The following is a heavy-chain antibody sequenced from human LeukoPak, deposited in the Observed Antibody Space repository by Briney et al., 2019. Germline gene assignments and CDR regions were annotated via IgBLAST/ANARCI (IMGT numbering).Heavy chain of an antibody. J-gene: IGHJ4*02. CDR1: GFTFSSYG. D-gene: IGHD6-13*01. CDR2: IRYDGSNK. V-gene: IGHV3-30*02. CDR3: AKDGSSSAHY. Sequence: GGSLRLSCAASGFTFSSYGMHWVRQAPGKGLEWVAFIRYDGSNKYYADSVKGQFTISRDNSKNTLYLQMNSLRAEDTAVYYCAKDGSSSAHYWGQGTLVTVSS.